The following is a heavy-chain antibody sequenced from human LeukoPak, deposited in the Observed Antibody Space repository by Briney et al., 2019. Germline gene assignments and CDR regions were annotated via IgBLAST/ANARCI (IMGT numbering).Heavy chain of an antibody. CDR3: ARGWRAGTYRREFDS. D-gene: IGHD3-10*01. CDR1: GGSITTTNY. J-gene: IGHJ4*02. Sequence: KASGTLSLTCGVSGGSITTTNYWSWVRQPPGGGLEWIGEVSLAGRTRYNPSLKNRVNISIDESKNHLYLNLASVTAADTAVYYCARGWRAGTYRREFDSWGQGTLVTVSS. V-gene: IGHV4-4*02. CDR2: VSLAGRT.